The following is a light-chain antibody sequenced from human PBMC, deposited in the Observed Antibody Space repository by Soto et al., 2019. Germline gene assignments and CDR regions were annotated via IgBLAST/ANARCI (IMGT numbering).Light chain of an antibody. CDR3: QHYDNLPLT. CDR2: DAS. Sequence: DIQMTQSPSSLSASVGDRVTITCQASQDISNYLNWYQQKPGKAPKLLIYDASNLETGVPSRFSGSGSGTDFTFTISSLQPEDIETYYCQHYDNLPLTFVGGTKVDIK. CDR1: QDISNY. J-gene: IGKJ4*01. V-gene: IGKV1-33*01.